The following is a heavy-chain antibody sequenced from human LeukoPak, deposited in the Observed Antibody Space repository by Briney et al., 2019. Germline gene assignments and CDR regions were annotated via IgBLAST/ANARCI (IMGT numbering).Heavy chain of an antibody. Sequence: SVKVSCKASGGTFSSYTISWVRQAPGQGREWMGRIIPILGIANYAQKFQGRVTITADKSTSTAYMELSSLRSEDTAVYYCAREVGATTGYYYGMDVWGQGTTVTVSS. CDR1: GGTFSSYT. CDR3: AREVGATTGYYYGMDV. CDR2: IIPILGIA. D-gene: IGHD1-26*01. J-gene: IGHJ6*02. V-gene: IGHV1-69*04.